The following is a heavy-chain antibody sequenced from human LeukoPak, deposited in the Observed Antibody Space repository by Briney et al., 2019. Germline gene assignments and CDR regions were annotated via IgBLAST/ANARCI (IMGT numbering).Heavy chain of an antibody. J-gene: IGHJ3*02. CDR3: ARRMATISDTFDI. CDR2: IFYSGTT. CDR1: GDSMRNNF. D-gene: IGHD5-24*01. V-gene: IGHV4-59*01. Sequence: SETLSLTCTVSGDSMRNNFWNWIRQPPGKGLELIAQIFYSGTTSYGPSLKSRVTISLDTSKNQFSMKLTSVTAADTAVYYCARRMATISDTFDIWGQGTMVTVSS.